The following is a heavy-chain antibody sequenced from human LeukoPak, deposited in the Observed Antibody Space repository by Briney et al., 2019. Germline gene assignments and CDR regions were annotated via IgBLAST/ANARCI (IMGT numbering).Heavy chain of an antibody. CDR1: GGSFSGYY. Sequence: SETLSLTCAVYGGSFSGYYWSWIRQPPGKGLEWIGEINHSGSTNYNPSLKSRVTISVDTSKNQFSLKLSSVTAADTAVYYCARDFYSRIDYWGQGTLVTVSS. V-gene: IGHV4-34*01. CDR2: INHSGST. D-gene: IGHD6-13*01. CDR3: ARDFYSRIDY. J-gene: IGHJ4*02.